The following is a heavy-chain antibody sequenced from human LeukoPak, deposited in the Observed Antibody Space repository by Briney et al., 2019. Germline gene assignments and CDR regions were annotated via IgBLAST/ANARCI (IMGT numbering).Heavy chain of an antibody. V-gene: IGHV3-30*04. CDR1: GFTFSSYA. J-gene: IGHJ5*02. D-gene: IGHD3-3*01. CDR3: AREQGGYDFWSGFRPGWFDA. CDR2: ISYDGSNK. Sequence: PGGSLRLSCAASGFTFSSYAMHWVRQAPGKGLEWVAVISYDGSNKYYADSVKGRFTISRDNSKNTLYLQMNSLRAEDTAVYYCAREQGGYDFWSGFRPGWFDAWGQGTLVTVSS.